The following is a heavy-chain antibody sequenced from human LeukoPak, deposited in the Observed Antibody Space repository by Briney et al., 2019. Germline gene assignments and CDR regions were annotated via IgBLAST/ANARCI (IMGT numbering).Heavy chain of an antibody. CDR2: ISSSGSTI. CDR1: GFNFISSD. J-gene: IGHJ4*02. V-gene: IGHV3-48*04. Sequence: GGSLRLSCTASGFNFISSDMNWVRQAPGKGLEWVSYISSSGSTIYYADSVKGRFTISRDNAKNSLYLQMNSLRAEDTAVYYCARGRSCSSTSCYGFWSGEGFDYWGQGTLVTVSS. CDR3: ARGRSCSSTSCYGFWSGEGFDY. D-gene: IGHD2-2*01.